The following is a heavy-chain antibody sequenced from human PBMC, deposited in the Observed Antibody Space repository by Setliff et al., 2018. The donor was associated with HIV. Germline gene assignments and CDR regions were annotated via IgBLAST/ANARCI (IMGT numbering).Heavy chain of an antibody. J-gene: IGHJ4*02. D-gene: IGHD6-19*01. CDR3: AHNHLAVAGSHYFDY. CDR2: IYWDDDK. V-gene: IGHV2-5*02. CDR1: EFSLSTSGVG. Sequence: SGPTLVNPTQTLTLTCTFSEFSLSTSGVGVGWIRQPPGKALEWLALIYWDDDKRYSPSLKNRLTITKETSNNQVILTMTNMDPVDTATYYCAHNHLAVAGSHYFDYWGQGTLVTVSS.